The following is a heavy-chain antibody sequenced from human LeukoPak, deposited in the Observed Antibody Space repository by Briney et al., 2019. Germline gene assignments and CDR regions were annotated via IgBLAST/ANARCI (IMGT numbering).Heavy chain of an antibody. J-gene: IGHJ4*02. V-gene: IGHV3-23*01. CDR3: ARDDYKADAY. CDR1: GFTFTSYA. Sequence: PGESLRLSCAASGFTFTSYALDWVRQAPGKGLEWISVISGDGDSTHYADSVKGRFTISRDNSKNTLYLQMNSLRAEDTAVYYCARDDYKADAYWGQGTLVTVSS. D-gene: IGHD3-10*01. CDR2: ISGDGDST.